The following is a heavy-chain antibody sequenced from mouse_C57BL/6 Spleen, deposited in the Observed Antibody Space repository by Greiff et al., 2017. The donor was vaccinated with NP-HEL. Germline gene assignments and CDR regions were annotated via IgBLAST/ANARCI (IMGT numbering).Heavy chain of an antibody. CDR3: TRSEGGTMVTTSFAY. Sequence: VHLVESGAELVRPGASVTLSCKASGYTFTDYEMHWVKQTPVHGLEWIGAIDPETGGTAYNQKFKGKAILTADKSSSTAYMELRSLTSEDSAVYYCTRSEGGTMVTTSFAYWGQGTLVTVSA. CDR2: IDPETGGT. J-gene: IGHJ3*01. D-gene: IGHD2-2*01. CDR1: GYTFTDYE. V-gene: IGHV1-15*01.